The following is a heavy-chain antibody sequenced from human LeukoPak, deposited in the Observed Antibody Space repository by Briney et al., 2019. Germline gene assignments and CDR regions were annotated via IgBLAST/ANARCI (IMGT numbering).Heavy chain of an antibody. D-gene: IGHD1-26*01. CDR2: INSDGSST. J-gene: IGHJ4*02. Sequence: GGSLRLSCAASGFTFSSYWMHWVRHAPGKGLVWVSRINSDGSSTSYADSVKGRFTISRDKAKNTLYLQMNSLRAEDTAVYYCARDSPVGATYGYWGQGTLVTVSS. CDR3: ARDSPVGATYGY. CDR1: GFTFSSYW. V-gene: IGHV3-74*01.